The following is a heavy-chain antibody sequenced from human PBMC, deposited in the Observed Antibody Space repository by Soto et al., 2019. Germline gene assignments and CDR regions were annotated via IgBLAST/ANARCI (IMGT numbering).Heavy chain of an antibody. D-gene: IGHD1-26*01. CDR1: GGSTSSYY. Sequence: SETLSLTCTVSGGSTSSYYWSWIRQPPGKRLEWIGYIYYSGSTNYNPSLKSRVDISIDTSKKQFSLKLSSVTVADTAVYYCARVGPKTKFFYYYTMEVWGQGTTVTVS. V-gene: IGHV4-59*12. CDR3: ARVGPKTKFFYYYTMEV. J-gene: IGHJ6*02. CDR2: IYYSGST.